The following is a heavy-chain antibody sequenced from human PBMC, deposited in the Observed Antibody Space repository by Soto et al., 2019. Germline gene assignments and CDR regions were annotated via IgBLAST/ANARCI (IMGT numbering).Heavy chain of an antibody. CDR1: GGSIISYY. CDR2: IYYSGST. CDR3: ARHNYGSGSTYFDY. Sequence: PSETLSLTCTVSGGSIISYYWSWIRQPPGKGLEWIGYIYYSGSTNYNPSLKSRATISADTSKNQFPLKLNSMTAADTAVYYCARHNYGSGSTYFDYWGQGTLVTVSS. J-gene: IGHJ4*02. D-gene: IGHD3-10*01. V-gene: IGHV4-59*08.